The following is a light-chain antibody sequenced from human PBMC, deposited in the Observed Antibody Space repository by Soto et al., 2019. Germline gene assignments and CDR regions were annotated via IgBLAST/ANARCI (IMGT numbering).Light chain of an antibody. J-gene: IGKJ5*01. CDR2: DAS. CDR1: QTFSSH. CDR3: QQRSNWPPVIT. V-gene: IGKV3-11*01. Sequence: EIVLTQSPATLSLSPGERATLSCRASQTFSSHLAWYQQKPGQAPRLLIYDASKRATGIPARFSGRRSGTDVTLTISRLEPEDFAVYYCQQRSNWPPVITFGQGTRLEIK.